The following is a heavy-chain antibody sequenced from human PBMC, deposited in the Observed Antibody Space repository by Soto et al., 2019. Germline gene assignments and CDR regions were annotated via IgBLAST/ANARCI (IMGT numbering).Heavy chain of an antibody. D-gene: IGHD3-22*01. CDR2: IIPIFGTA. Sequence: ASVKVSCKASGGTFSSYAISWVRQAPGQGLEWMGGIIPIFGTANYAQKFQGRVTITADESTSTAYMELSSLRSEDTAVYYCARVNTVSYYYDSSGYYYNYWGQGTLVTVSS. CDR3: ARVNTVSYYYDSSGYYYNY. CDR1: GGTFSSYA. V-gene: IGHV1-69*13. J-gene: IGHJ4*02.